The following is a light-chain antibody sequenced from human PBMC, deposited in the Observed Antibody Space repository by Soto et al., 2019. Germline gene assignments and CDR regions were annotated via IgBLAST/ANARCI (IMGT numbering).Light chain of an antibody. CDR2: GAS. V-gene: IGKV3-11*01. J-gene: IGKJ5*01. Sequence: EIVMTQSPATLSVSPGERATLSCRASQSVSSNLAWYQQKPGQAPRLLIYGASSRATGIPARFSGSGSGTDFTLTISSLEPEDFAVYYCQQRSNWPPRVTFGQGTRLEI. CDR1: QSVSSN. CDR3: QQRSNWPPRVT.